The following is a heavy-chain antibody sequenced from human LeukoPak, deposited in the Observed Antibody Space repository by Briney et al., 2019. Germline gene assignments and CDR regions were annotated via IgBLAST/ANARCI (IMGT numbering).Heavy chain of an antibody. J-gene: IGHJ4*02. V-gene: IGHV3-23*01. D-gene: IGHD3-16*01. CDR3: ANNGARWRGGSYYFDY. CDR2: ISGGGGST. Sequence: GGSLRLSCAASGFTFSSYAMSWVRQAPGKGLEWVSAISGGGGSTYYADSVKDRFTISRDNSKNTLYLQMNSLRAEDTAVYYCANNGARWRGGSYYFDYWGQGTLVTVSP. CDR1: GFTFSSYA.